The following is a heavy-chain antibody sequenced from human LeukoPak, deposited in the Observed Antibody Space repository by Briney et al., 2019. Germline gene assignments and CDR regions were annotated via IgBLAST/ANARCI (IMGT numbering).Heavy chain of an antibody. CDR2: IIPIFGTA. V-gene: IGHV1-69*13. Sequence: GASVKVSCKASGGTFSSYAISWVRQAPGQGLEWMGGIIPIFGTANYAQKFQGRVTITADESTSTAYMELSSLRSEDTAVYYCARGGSPSIAAAGTVLQTFDYWGQGTLVTVSS. CDR3: ARGGSPSIAAAGTVLQTFDY. D-gene: IGHD6-13*01. J-gene: IGHJ4*02. CDR1: GGTFSSYA.